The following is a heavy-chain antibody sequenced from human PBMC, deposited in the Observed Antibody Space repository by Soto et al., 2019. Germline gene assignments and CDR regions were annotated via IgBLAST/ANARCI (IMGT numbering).Heavy chain of an antibody. D-gene: IGHD6-19*01. V-gene: IGHV3-74*01. CDR1: GFTFSDHW. Sequence: GGPMRLSCTASGFTFSDHWMHWVRQVPGKGLVWVARINSDGSTTTYADSVKGRFTISRANARNTLYLQMDSLRAGDTALYYCARGYSSGPDYWGQGTLVTVSS. CDR3: ARGYSSGPDY. CDR2: INSDGSTT. J-gene: IGHJ4*02.